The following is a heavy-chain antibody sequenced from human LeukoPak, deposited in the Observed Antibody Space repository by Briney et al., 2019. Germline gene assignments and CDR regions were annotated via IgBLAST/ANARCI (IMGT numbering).Heavy chain of an antibody. J-gene: IGHJ4*02. CDR2: IRYDGSNK. CDR3: AKDWGEYFDYVWGSFTSFDF. D-gene: IGHD3-16*01. V-gene: IGHV3-30*02. Sequence: GGSLRLSCGASGFTFSSYGMHWVRQAPGKGLEWVAFIRYDGSNKYYADSVKGRFTISRDNSKNTLYLQMNSLRAEDTAVYYCAKDWGEYFDYVWGSFTSFDFWGQGTLVTVSS. CDR1: GFTFSSYG.